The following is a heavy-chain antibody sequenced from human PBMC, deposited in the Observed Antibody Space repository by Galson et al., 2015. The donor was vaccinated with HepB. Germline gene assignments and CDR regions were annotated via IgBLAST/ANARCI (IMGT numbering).Heavy chain of an antibody. CDR1: GFTFSDYY. J-gene: IGHJ4*02. Sequence: SLRLSCAASGFTFSDYYMSWIRQAPGKGLEWVSYISSASSYTSYADSVKGRFTISRDNAKNSLYLQMISLRAEDTAVYYCAGRAGYSYGYGFDYWGQGTLVTVSS. V-gene: IGHV3-11*03. D-gene: IGHD5-18*01. CDR2: ISSASSYT. CDR3: AGRAGYSYGYGFDY.